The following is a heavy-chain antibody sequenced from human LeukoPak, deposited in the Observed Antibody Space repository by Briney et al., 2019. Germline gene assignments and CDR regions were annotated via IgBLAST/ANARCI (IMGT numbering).Heavy chain of an antibody. D-gene: IGHD1-26*01. J-gene: IGHJ4*02. CDR1: GFTFDDYA. CDR3: ARDYGAFPAY. Sequence: GRSLRLSCAASGFTFDDYAMHWVRQAPGKGLEWVSGISWNSGSTSYADSVKGRFTISRDNAKNTLYLQMNSLRAEDTAVYYCARDYGAFPAYWGQGTLVTVSS. CDR2: ISWNSGST. V-gene: IGHV3-9*01.